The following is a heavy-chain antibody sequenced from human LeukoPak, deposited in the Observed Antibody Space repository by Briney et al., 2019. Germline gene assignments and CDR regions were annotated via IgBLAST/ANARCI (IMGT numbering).Heavy chain of an antibody. V-gene: IGHV4-34*01. CDR2: INHSGST. CDR1: GGTFSGYY. Sequence: SETLSLTCAVYGGTFSGYYWSWIRQPPGKGLEWIGEINHSGSTNYNPSLKSRVTISVDTSKNQFSLKLSSVTAADTAVYYCARGPWNGGVLLALKSYYYYGMDVWGQGTTVTVSS. CDR3: ARGPWNGGVLLALKSYYYYGMDV. J-gene: IGHJ6*02. D-gene: IGHD3-16*01.